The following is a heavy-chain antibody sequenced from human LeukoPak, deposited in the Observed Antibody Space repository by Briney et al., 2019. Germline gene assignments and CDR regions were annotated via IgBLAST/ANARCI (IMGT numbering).Heavy chain of an antibody. V-gene: IGHV3-30-3*01. CDR3: AKAYYYDSSGYQPPYGMDV. J-gene: IGHJ6*02. CDR2: ISYDGSNK. CDR1: GFTFSSYA. D-gene: IGHD3-22*01. Sequence: GGSLRLSCAASGFTFSSYAMHWVRQAPGKGLEWVAVISYDGSNKYYADSVKGRFTISRDNSKNTLYLQMNSLRAEDTAVYYCAKAYYYDSSGYQPPYGMDVWGQGTTVTVSS.